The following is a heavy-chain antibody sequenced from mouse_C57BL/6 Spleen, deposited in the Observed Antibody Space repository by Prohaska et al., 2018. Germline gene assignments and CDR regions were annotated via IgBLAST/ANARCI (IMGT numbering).Heavy chain of an antibody. V-gene: IGHV1-26*01. CDR3: ARGGGNY. D-gene: IGHD2-1*01. CDR2: INPNNGGT. Sequence: HGKSLEWIGDINPNNGGTSYNQKFKGKATLTVDKSSSTAYMELRSLTSEDSAVYYCARGGGNYWGQGTLVTVSA. J-gene: IGHJ3*01.